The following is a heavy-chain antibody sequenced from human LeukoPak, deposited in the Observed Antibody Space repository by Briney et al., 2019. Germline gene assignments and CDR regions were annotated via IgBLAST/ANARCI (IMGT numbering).Heavy chain of an antibody. D-gene: IGHD6-13*01. CDR1: GFTFSSYG. CDR2: ISYDGSNK. V-gene: IGHV3-30*18. Sequence: GRSLRLSCAASGFTFSSYGMYWVRQAPGKGLEWVAVISYDGSNKYYADSVKGRFTISRDNSKNTLYLQMNSLRAEDTAVYYCAKSHRSSSSWYLGAFDIWGQGTMVTVSS. J-gene: IGHJ3*02. CDR3: AKSHRSSSSWYLGAFDI.